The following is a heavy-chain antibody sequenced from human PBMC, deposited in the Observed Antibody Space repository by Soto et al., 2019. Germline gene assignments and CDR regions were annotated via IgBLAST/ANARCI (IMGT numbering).Heavy chain of an antibody. CDR1: GGYLSSRSDY. CDR3: AVGEYLDV. D-gene: IGHD1-26*01. V-gene: IGHV4-39*01. CDR2: MYYSGST. Sequence: PSETLSLTCTVSGGYLSSRSDYWVWIRQPPGKGLEWIGTMYYSGSTYYNPSLESRVTISVDTPKNQFSLKVSSVTAADTAVYYCAVGEYLDVWGKGTTVTVSS. J-gene: IGHJ6*03.